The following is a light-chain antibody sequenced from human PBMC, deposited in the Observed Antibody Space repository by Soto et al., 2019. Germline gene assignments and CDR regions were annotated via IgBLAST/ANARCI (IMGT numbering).Light chain of an antibody. CDR1: QSVSSK. V-gene: IGKV3-15*01. CDR3: QQYTNWPQT. Sequence: EIAMTQSPATLSVSPGERATLSCRASQSVSSKLAWYQQKPGQTPRLLIYDASTRATDIPARFSGSGSGTEFSLTISSLQSEDFAVYYCQQYTNWPQTFGQGTRLEIK. J-gene: IGKJ5*01. CDR2: DAS.